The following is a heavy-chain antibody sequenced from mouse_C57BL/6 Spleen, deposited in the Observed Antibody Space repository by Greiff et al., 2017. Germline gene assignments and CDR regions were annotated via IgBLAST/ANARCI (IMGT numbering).Heavy chain of an antibody. J-gene: IGHJ2*01. CDR3: ALGGYDDFDY. D-gene: IGHD2-2*01. CDR1: GYTFTSYW. CDR2: IYPGSGST. Sequence: QVPLQQPGAELVKPGASVKMSCKASGYTFTSYWLTWVKQRPGHGLEWIGDIYPGSGSTTYNEKFKSKATLTVDTSSSTAYMQLSSLTSEDSAVYYCALGGYDDFDYWGQGTTLTVSS. V-gene: IGHV1-55*01.